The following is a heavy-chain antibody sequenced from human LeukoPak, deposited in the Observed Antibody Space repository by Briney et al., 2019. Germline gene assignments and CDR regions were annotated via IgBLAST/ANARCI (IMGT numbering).Heavy chain of an antibody. Sequence: SETLSLTCTVSGGSISSSSYYWGWIRQPPGKGLEWIGSIYYSGSTYYNPSLKSRVTISVDTSKNQFSLKLSSVTAADTAVYYCARDNGYSYGYYYYGMDVWGQGTTVTVSS. V-gene: IGHV4-39*07. CDR3: ARDNGYSYGYYYYGMDV. CDR2: IYYSGST. J-gene: IGHJ6*02. CDR1: GGSISSSSYY. D-gene: IGHD5-18*01.